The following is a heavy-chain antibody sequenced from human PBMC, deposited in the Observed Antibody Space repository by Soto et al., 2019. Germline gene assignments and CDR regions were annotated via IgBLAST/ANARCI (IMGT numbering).Heavy chain of an antibody. CDR3: TIVRPTGNWYSFDI. CDR2: MYYSGTM. V-gene: IGHV4-39*01. Sequence: PSETLSLTCTVSGGSISSGTYYWGWIRQSPGKGLEGSGSMYYSGTMYYNPSLKSRATISVDMSKNQFSLKLSSVTAADTALYLCTIVRPTGNWYSFDIWGQGTLVTVSS. J-gene: IGHJ3*02. D-gene: IGHD2-21*02. CDR1: GGSISSGTYY.